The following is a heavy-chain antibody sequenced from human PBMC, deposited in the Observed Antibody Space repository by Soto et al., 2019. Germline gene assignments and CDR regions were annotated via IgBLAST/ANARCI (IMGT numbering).Heavy chain of an antibody. CDR3: VRDRRLRGHPFDI. CDR2: ISFDGTAT. Sequence: EVQLVESGGGLVQPGGSLRLSCVASGFTFSDSWMHWVRQAPGKGLMWVSRISFDGTATTSADSVRGRFIISRDNAKNTLFLQMNHLRADDKAMYYCVRDRRLRGHPFDIWGQGTFVTVSS. D-gene: IGHD2-21*02. CDR1: GFTFSDSW. V-gene: IGHV3-74*03. J-gene: IGHJ3*02.